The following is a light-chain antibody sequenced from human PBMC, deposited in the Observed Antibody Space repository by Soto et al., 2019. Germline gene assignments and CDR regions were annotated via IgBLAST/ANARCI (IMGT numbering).Light chain of an antibody. CDR1: HTLSSGY. CDR3: QQDVSRPIT. J-gene: IGKJ5*01. CDR2: DVS. V-gene: IGKV3-20*01. Sequence: VVTHSPGPIFFYQGGRATLSCRFSHTLSSGYLAWYQHKPGQAPRLLIYDVSNRATGIPARFSGSGSGTDFTLTINLVAPEAFAVYYCQQDVSRPITFGQGTRLEIK.